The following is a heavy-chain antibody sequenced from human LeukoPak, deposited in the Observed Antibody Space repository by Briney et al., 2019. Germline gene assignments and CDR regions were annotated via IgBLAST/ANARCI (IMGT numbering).Heavy chain of an antibody. V-gene: IGHV4-34*01. Sequence: SETLPLTCAVYGGSFSGYYWSWIRQPPGKGLEWIGEINHSGSTNYNPSLKSRVTISVDTSKNQFSLKLSSVTAADTAVYYCARGCFATCAVAQTGGFDYWGQGTLVTVSS. CDR2: INHSGST. CDR3: ARGCFATCAVAQTGGFDY. D-gene: IGHD6-19*01. CDR1: GGSFSGYY. J-gene: IGHJ4*02.